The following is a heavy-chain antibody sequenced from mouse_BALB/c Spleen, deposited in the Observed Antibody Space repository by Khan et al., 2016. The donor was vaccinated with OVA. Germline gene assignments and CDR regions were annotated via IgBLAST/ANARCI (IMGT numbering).Heavy chain of an antibody. V-gene: IGHV9-3-1*01. CDR2: INTYTGEP. CDR1: GYTFTSFG. Sequence: QIQLVQSGPELKKPGETVKISCKASGYTFTSFGMNWVKQAPGKGLEWMGWINTYTGEPTYADDFKGRFAFSLETSASTAYLQINNLKTEDTATYCCESHPYLSDTMAYGGQGTSVTVSS. J-gene: IGHJ4*01. CDR3: ESHPYLSDTMAY. D-gene: IGHD2-10*01.